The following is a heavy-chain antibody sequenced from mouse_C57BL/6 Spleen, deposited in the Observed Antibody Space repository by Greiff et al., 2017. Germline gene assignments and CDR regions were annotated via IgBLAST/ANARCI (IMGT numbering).Heavy chain of an antibody. J-gene: IGHJ1*01. CDR1: GFNIKDDY. CDR2: IDPENGDT. CDR3: TTDYGNPGCFDM. V-gene: IGHV14-4*01. D-gene: IGHD1-1*01. Sequence: VQLQQSGAELVRPGASVKLSCTASGFNIKDDYMHWVKQRPEQGLEWIGWIDPENGDTEYASKFQGKATITADTSSNTAYLQRSSLTSEDTAVYYCTTDYGNPGCFDMWGAGTTVTVSS.